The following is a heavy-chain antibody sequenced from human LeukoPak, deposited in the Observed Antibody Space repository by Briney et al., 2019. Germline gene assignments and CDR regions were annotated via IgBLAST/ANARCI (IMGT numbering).Heavy chain of an antibody. Sequence: PVRSLRPSCAASGFTLSSYSMNWVRQAPGKGLEWVSSISSSSSYIYYADSVKVRFTISRAHAKNSLYLQMNSLRAEDTAVYYCARGLFGEVEEGYWGQGTLVTVSS. CDR2: ISSSSSYI. J-gene: IGHJ4*02. V-gene: IGHV3-21*01. CDR1: GFTLSSYS. D-gene: IGHD3-10*02. CDR3: ARGLFGEVEEGY.